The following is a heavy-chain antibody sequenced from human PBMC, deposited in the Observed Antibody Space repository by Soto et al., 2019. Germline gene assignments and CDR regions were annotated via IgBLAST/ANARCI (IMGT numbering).Heavy chain of an antibody. CDR1: GFTFSSYS. D-gene: IGHD2-15*01. J-gene: IGHJ4*02. Sequence: GGSLRLSCAASGFTFSSYSMNWVRQAPGKGLEWVSSISSSSSYIYYADSVKGRFTISRDNAKNSLYLQMNSLRAEDTAVYYCARDGKRGVAATPVIWGQGTLVTAPQ. CDR2: ISSSSSYI. CDR3: ARDGKRGVAATPVI. V-gene: IGHV3-21*01.